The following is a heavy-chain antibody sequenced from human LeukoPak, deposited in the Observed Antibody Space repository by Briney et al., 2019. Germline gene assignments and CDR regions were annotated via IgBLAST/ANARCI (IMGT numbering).Heavy chain of an antibody. V-gene: IGHV4-31*03. Sequence: SQTLFLTCTVSGGSISSGGYSWSWIRQHPGKGLEWIGYIYYSGSTYYNPSLKSRVTISVDTSKNQFSLKLSSVTAADTAVYYCARAPYSNYGIDYWGQGTLVTVSS. CDR1: GGSISSGGYS. CDR2: IYYSGST. D-gene: IGHD4-11*01. CDR3: ARAPYSNYGIDY. J-gene: IGHJ4*02.